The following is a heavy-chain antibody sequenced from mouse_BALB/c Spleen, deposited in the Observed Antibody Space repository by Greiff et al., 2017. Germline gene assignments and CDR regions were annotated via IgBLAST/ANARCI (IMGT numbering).Heavy chain of an antibody. CDR3: TRRRGSSYENAMDY. CDR2: ISSGGSYT. Sequence: EVMLVESGGGLVKPGGSLKLSCAASGFTFSSYTMSWVRQTPEKRLEWVATISSGGSYTYYPDSVKGRFTISRDNAKNTLYLQMSSLKSEDTAMYYCTRRRGSSYENAMDYWGQGTSVTVSS. V-gene: IGHV5-6-4*01. CDR1: GFTFSSYT. D-gene: IGHD1-1*01. J-gene: IGHJ4*01.